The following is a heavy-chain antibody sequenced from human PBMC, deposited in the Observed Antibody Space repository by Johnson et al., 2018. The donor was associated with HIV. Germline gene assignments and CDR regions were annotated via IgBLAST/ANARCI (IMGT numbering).Heavy chain of an antibody. Sequence: VQLVESGGGLVKPGGSLRLSCAASGFTFSDSSMNWIRQAPGKGLEWVAIISYDGNNKYYADSVKGRFTISRDNSKNTLYVQMNSLRSEDTAVYYCARGIQPDAFDIWGQGTMVTVSS. CDR3: ARGIQPDAFDI. J-gene: IGHJ3*02. V-gene: IGHV3-30*03. CDR2: ISYDGNNK. D-gene: IGHD2-2*01. CDR1: GFTFSDSS.